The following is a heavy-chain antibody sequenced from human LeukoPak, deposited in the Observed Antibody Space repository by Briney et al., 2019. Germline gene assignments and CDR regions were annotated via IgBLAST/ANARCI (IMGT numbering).Heavy chain of an antibody. V-gene: IGHV4-39*07. CDR2: IYYSGST. D-gene: IGHD3-16*02. J-gene: IGHJ5*02. CDR3: ARGDTYDYVWGSYRDNWFDP. CDR1: GGSISSSSYY. Sequence: SETLSLTCTVSGGSISSSSYYWGWIRQPPGKGLEWIGSIYYSGSTYYNPSLKSRVTISVDTSKNQFSLKLSSVTAADTAVYYCARGDTYDYVWGSYRDNWFDPWGQGTLVTVSS.